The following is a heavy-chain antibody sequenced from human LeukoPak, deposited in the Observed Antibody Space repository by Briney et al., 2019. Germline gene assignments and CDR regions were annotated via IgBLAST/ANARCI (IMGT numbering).Heavy chain of an antibody. CDR1: GYTFTSYD. J-gene: IGHJ5*02. CDR2: INPTSGNK. CDR3: ARIYCSGGSCYQMYNWFDP. Sequence: ASVKVSCKASGYTFTSYDINWVRQATGQGLEWMGWINPTSGNKGYAQKFQGRVTMTRNTSISTAYMELSSLRSEDTAVYYCARIYCSGGSCYQMYNWFDPWGQGTLVTVSS. V-gene: IGHV1-8*01. D-gene: IGHD2-15*01.